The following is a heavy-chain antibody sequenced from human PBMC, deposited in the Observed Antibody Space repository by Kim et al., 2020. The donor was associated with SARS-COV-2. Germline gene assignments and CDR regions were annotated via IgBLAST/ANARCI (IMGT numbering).Heavy chain of an antibody. V-gene: IGHV4-31*03. D-gene: IGHD2-2*01. CDR1: GGSISSGGYY. CDR2: IYYSGST. J-gene: IGHJ4*02. Sequence: SETLSLTCTVSGGSISSGGYYWSWIRQPPGKGLEWIGYIYYSGSTYYNPSLKSRVTISVDTSKNQFSLKLSSVTAADTAVYYCARDVAPAGSDYFDYWGQGTLVTVSS. CDR3: ARDVAPAGSDYFDY.